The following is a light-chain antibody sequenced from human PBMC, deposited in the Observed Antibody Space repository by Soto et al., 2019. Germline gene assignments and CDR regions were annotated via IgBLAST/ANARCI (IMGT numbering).Light chain of an antibody. CDR1: QGIYNY. Sequence: DIQMTQSPSSLSASVGDRVTITCRASQGIYNYVAWYQQKPGEVPELLIYAASTLQSGVPSRFSGSGSGTDFTLTISSLQPEDVATDYCQTYDSAPLTLGGGTKVEIK. CDR2: AAS. V-gene: IGKV1-27*01. J-gene: IGKJ4*01. CDR3: QTYDSAPLT.